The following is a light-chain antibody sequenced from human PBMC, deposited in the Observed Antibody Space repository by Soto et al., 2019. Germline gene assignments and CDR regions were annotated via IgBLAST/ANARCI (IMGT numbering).Light chain of an antibody. CDR1: QSINSN. CDR3: QQYNDWPLT. CDR2: GAF. Sequence: EIVMTQSAVTLSVSPGERATLSCRASQSINSNLAWYQQKPGQAPRLLIYGAFTRATVIPARFSGTGSGTEFTLTISSLQSEDLALYYCQQYNDWPLTFGQGTKVDIK. V-gene: IGKV3-15*01. J-gene: IGKJ1*01.